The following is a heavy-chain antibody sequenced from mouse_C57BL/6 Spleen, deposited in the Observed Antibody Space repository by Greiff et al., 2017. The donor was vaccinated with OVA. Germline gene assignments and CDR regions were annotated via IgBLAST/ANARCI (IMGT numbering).Heavy chain of an antibody. CDR3: TRDDYDDLDY. Sequence: EVKLMESGGGLVQPGGSMKLSCVASGFTFSNYWMNWVRQSPEKGLEWVAQIRLKSDNYATHYAESVKGRFTISRDDSKSSVYLQMNNLRAEDTGIYYCTRDDYDDLDYWGQGTTLTVSS. CDR2: IRLKSDNYAT. J-gene: IGHJ2*01. D-gene: IGHD2-4*01. CDR1: GFTFSNYW. V-gene: IGHV6-3*01.